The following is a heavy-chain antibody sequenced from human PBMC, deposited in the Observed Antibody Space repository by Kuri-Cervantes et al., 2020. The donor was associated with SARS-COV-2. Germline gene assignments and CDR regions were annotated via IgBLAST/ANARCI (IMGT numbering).Heavy chain of an antibody. J-gene: IGHJ4*02. CDR2: ISYDGNNK. Sequence: GESLKISCAASGFTFSSYAMHWVRQAPGKGLEWVAVISYDGNNKNCTASGKGRFTISRDNSRNTLYLQMRRLRTEDTAFYYCSKDRVGVLDSWGQGTLVTVSS. D-gene: IGHD2-8*01. CDR1: GFTFSSYA. CDR3: SKDRVGVLDS. V-gene: IGHV3-30-3*01.